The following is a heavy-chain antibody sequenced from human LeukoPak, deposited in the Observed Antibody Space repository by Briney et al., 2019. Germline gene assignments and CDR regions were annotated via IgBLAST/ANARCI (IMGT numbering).Heavy chain of an antibody. Sequence: SVKVSCKASGGTFSSYAISWVRQAPGQGLEWMGRIIPILGIANYAQKFQGRVTITADKSTSTAHMELSSLRSEDTAVYYCARSRWLHTYNWFDPWGQGTLVTVSS. V-gene: IGHV1-69*04. CDR2: IIPILGIA. D-gene: IGHD5-12*01. J-gene: IGHJ5*02. CDR1: GGTFSSYA. CDR3: ARSRWLHTYNWFDP.